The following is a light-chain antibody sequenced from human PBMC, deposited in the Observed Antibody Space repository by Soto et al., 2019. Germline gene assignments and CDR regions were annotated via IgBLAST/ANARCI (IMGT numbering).Light chain of an antibody. CDR2: GNS. Sequence: QSAVTQPPSVSGAPGQRVTISCTGSSSNIGAGYDVHWYQQLPGTAPKLLIYGNSNRPSGVPDRFSGSKSGTSASLAITGLQAEDEADYYCQSYDSSLSGYWVFGGGTQLTVL. CDR1: SSNIGAGYD. J-gene: IGLJ3*02. CDR3: QSYDSSLSGYWV. V-gene: IGLV1-40*01.